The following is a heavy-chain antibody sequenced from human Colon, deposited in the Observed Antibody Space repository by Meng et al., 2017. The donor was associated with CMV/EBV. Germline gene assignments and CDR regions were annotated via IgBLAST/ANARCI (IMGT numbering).Heavy chain of an antibody. D-gene: IGHD3-10*01. CDR2: IIPILGIA. CDR3: ARGGVLDLYAFDI. Sequence: SVKVSCKASGYTFSGYYMHWVRQAPGQGLEWMGGIIPILGIANYAQKFQGRVTITADKSTSTAYMELSSLRSEDTAVYYCARGGVLDLYAFDIWGQGTMVTVSS. CDR1: GYTFSGYY. V-gene: IGHV1-69*10. J-gene: IGHJ3*02.